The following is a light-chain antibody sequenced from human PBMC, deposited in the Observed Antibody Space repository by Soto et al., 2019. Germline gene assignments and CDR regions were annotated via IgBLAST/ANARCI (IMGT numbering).Light chain of an antibody. CDR3: QQYGSSGT. V-gene: IGKV4-1*01. CDR1: QSILYSPNNNNY. CDR2: GAS. J-gene: IGKJ1*01. Sequence: DIVMTQSPDSLAVSLGERATINCKSSQSILYSPNNNNYLAWYQQKPGQAPRLLIYGASNRATGIPDRFSGSGSGTDFTLTISRLEPEDFAVYYCQQYGSSGTFGQGTKVDIK.